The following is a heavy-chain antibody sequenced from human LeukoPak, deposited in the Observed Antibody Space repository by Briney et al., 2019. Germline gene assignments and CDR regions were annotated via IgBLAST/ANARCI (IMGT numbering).Heavy chain of an antibody. CDR1: GFTLSSYS. CDR2: ISSSSTTI. D-gene: IGHD3-22*01. V-gene: IGHV3-48*01. Sequence: GGSLRLSCAASGFTLSSYSMNWVRQAPGKGLEWVSYISSSSTTIYYADSVKGRFTISRDNAKNSLYLQMNSLRAEDTAVYYCARVLHKRNYDSSAYYIYWGQGTLVTVSS. CDR3: ARVLHKRNYDSSAYYIY. J-gene: IGHJ4*02.